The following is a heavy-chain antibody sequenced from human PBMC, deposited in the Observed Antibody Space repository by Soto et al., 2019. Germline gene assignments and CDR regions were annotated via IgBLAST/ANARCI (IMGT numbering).Heavy chain of an antibody. CDR3: ASEDAVAHLDY. J-gene: IGHJ4*02. CDR1: GGTFSSYT. Sequence: QVQLVQSGAEVKKPGSSVKVSCKASGGTFSSYTISWVRQAPGQGLEWMGRIIPILSIANYAQKFQGRVTITADKSTSTAYMELSSLRSEDTAVYYCASEDAVAHLDYWGQGTLVTVSS. CDR2: IIPILSIA. V-gene: IGHV1-69*02. D-gene: IGHD6-19*01.